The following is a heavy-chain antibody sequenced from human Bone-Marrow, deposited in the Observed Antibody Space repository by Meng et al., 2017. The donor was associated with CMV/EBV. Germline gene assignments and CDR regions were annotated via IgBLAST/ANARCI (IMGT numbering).Heavy chain of an antibody. V-gene: IGHV3-13*01. D-gene: IGHD1-26*01. CDR3: ARDNRGSLLP. CDR2: IGTAGDT. J-gene: IGHJ5*02. CDR1: GFTFSSYD. Sequence: GESLKISCAASGFTFSSYDMHWVRQATGKGLEWVSAIGTAGDTCYPGSVKGRFTISRENAKNSLYLQMNSLRAGDTAVYYCARDNRGSLLPWGQGTLVTVSS.